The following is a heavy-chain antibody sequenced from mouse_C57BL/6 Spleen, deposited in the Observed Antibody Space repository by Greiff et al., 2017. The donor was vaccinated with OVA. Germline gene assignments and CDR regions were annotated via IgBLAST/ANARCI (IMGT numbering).Heavy chain of an antibody. Sequence: QVQLKESGAELVKPGASVKMSCKASGYTFTSYWITWVKQRPGQGLEWIGDIYPGSGSTNYNEKFKSKATLTVDTSSSTAYMQLGSLTSEDSAVYYCARDYGSSHWYFDVWGTGTTVTVSS. D-gene: IGHD1-1*01. CDR3: ARDYGSSHWYFDV. CDR2: IYPGSGST. V-gene: IGHV1-55*01. CDR1: GYTFTSYW. J-gene: IGHJ1*03.